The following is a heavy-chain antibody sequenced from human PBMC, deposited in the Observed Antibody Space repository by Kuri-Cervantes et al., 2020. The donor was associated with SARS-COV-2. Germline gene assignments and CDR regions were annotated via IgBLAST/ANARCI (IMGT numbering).Heavy chain of an antibody. CDR2: IKQDGSEE. CDR1: GFIFSNYW. Sequence: GESLKISCEVSGFIFSNYWMSWVRQAPGKGLEWVANIKQDGSEEFYVDSVKGRFTVSRDNAKKSLLLQMNSLRVEDTAVYYCARASFDFWSGYYTGYFFDYWGQGTLVTVSS. D-gene: IGHD3-3*01. V-gene: IGHV3-7*01. CDR3: ARASFDFWSGYYTGYFFDY. J-gene: IGHJ4*02.